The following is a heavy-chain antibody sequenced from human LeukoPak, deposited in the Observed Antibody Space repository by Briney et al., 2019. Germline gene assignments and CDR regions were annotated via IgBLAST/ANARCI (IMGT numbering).Heavy chain of an antibody. CDR2: ISGSGCGT. Sequence: GGSLRLSCAASGFTFSSYAMSWVRQAPGKGLEWVSAISGSGCGTYYADYVKGRFTISRDNSKNPLYLQMNSLRAEDTAVYYCAKRLSYNWFDPWGQGTLVTVSS. D-gene: IGHD4/OR15-4a*01. V-gene: IGHV3-23*01. CDR3: AKRLSYNWFDP. CDR1: GFTFSSYA. J-gene: IGHJ5*02.